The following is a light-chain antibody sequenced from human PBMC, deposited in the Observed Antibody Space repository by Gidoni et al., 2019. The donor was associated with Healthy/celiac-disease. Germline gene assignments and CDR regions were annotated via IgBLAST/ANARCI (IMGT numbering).Light chain of an antibody. Sequence: QSALTQPASVSASPGQSITISCTGTSSDVGGYNDVSWYQQHPGKAPTLIIYDVSNRPTGVANRFSGAKSGNTASLTISGLQAEDEADYYCSSYTSSSLGVFGGGTKLTVL. J-gene: IGLJ2*01. CDR3: SSYTSSSLGV. V-gene: IGLV2-14*03. CDR2: DVS. CDR1: SSDVGGYND.